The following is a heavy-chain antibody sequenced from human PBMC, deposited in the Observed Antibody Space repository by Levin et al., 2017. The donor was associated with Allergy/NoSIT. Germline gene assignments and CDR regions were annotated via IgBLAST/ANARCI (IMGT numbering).Heavy chain of an antibody. Sequence: GESLKISCTASGLTFAYYDVTWFRQAPGKGLEWVAFIRRMRHGGTTEYAASVEGRFIIARDDSKSIAHLQMNSLKTEDSAVYYCSTQRGPICSGTSCNLPVYHYGMDVWGQGTTVTVSS. CDR2: IRRMRHGGTT. CDR1: GLTFAYYD. D-gene: IGHD2-15*01. CDR3: STQRGPICSGTSCNLPVYHYGMDV. J-gene: IGHJ6*02. V-gene: IGHV3-49*03.